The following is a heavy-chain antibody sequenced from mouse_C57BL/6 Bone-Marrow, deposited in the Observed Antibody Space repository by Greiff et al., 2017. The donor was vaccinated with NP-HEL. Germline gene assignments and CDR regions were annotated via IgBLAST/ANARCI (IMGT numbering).Heavy chain of an antibody. Sequence: EVHLVESGGGLVQPGGSLKLSCAASGFTFSDYYMYWVRQTPEKRLEWVAYISNGGGSTYYPDTVKGRFTISRDNAKNTLYLQMSRLKSEDTAMYYCARETTTVVARDYYAMDYWGQGTSVTVSS. CDR2: ISNGGGST. J-gene: IGHJ4*01. CDR3: ARETTTVVARDYYAMDY. CDR1: GFTFSDYY. D-gene: IGHD1-1*01. V-gene: IGHV5-12*01.